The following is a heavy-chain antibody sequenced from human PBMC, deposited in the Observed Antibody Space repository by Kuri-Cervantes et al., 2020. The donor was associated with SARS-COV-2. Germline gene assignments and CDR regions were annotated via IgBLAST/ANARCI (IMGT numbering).Heavy chain of an antibody. CDR2: ISGSGGST. D-gene: IGHD6-13*01. V-gene: IGHV3-23*01. J-gene: IGHJ4*02. CDR3: AKDPRVIIAAAGDGY. CDR1: GFTFSSYA. Sequence: GGSLRLSCAASGFTFSSYAMSWVRQAPGEGLEWVSAISGSGGSTYYADSVKGRFTISRDNSKNTLYLQMNSLRAEDTAVYYCAKDPRVIIAAAGDGYWGQGTLVTVSS.